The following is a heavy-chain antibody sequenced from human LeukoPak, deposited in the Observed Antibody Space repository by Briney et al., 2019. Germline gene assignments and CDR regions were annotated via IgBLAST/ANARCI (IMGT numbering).Heavy chain of an antibody. CDR1: GYTFTDYY. V-gene: IGHV1-2*02. D-gene: IGHD5-24*01. Sequence: ASVKVSCKASGYTFTDYYVHWVRQAPGQGPEWMGWINPNSGGPNYAQKFQDRVTMTRDTSISTAYMELSRLTSDDTATYYCARGKSNLVALNWLDPWGQGTLVTVSS. CDR2: INPNSGGP. J-gene: IGHJ5*02. CDR3: ARGKSNLVALNWLDP.